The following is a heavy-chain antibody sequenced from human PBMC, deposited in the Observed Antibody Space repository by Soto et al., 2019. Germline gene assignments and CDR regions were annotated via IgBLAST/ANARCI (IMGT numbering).Heavy chain of an antibody. CDR2: GKSKAEGGSG. CDR1: GFPFNNAW. Sequence: GGSLRLSCAASGFPFNNAWINWVRQVPGKGLERGGRGKSKAEGGSGNYNAPVKEKIVVSREDSKNIIYLQMNSLKIEDTGVYYCTTDSRTTLPEIRFDYWGHGTQVTVSS. CDR3: TTDSRTTLPEIRFDY. J-gene: IGHJ4*01. V-gene: IGHV3-15*07. D-gene: IGHD1-26*01.